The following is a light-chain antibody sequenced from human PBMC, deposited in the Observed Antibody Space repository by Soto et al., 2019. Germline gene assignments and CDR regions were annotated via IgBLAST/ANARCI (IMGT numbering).Light chain of an antibody. J-gene: IGKJ1*01. CDR3: QHMRT. CDR2: DAS. CDR1: QNINNW. V-gene: IGKV1-5*01. Sequence: GEEVPITGRASQNINNWIAWYQQKPGKAPKFLIYDASTLESGVPSRFSGSGFGTEFSLTISSLQPDDFGSYYCQHMRTVGQGTKVDIK.